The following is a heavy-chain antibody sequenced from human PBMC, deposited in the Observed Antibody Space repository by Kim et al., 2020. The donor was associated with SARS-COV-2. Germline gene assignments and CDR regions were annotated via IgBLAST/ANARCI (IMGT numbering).Heavy chain of an antibody. CDR1: GGSISSYY. CDR3: ARARYSSSAYGMDV. J-gene: IGHJ6*02. D-gene: IGHD6-19*01. Sequence: SETLSLTCTVSGGSISSYYWSWIRQPPGKGLEWIGYIYYSGSTNYNPSLKSRVTISLDTSKNQFSLKLSSVTAADTAVYYCARARYSSSAYGMDVWGQGTTVTVSS. V-gene: IGHV4-59*13. CDR2: IYYSGST.